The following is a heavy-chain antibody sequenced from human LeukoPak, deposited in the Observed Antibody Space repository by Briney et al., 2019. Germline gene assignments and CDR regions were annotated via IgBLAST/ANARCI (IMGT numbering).Heavy chain of an antibody. CDR1: GFTFSAYW. Sequence: PGGSLRLSCSASGFTFSAYWMSWVRQAPGKGLEWVANIKQDGSEKYYVDSVKGRFTNSRDNAKNSLYLQMNSLRGEDTAVYYCARDTPGEESHWGQGTLVTVSS. V-gene: IGHV3-7*01. D-gene: IGHD2-2*01. J-gene: IGHJ4*02. CDR2: IKQDGSEK. CDR3: ARDTPGEESH.